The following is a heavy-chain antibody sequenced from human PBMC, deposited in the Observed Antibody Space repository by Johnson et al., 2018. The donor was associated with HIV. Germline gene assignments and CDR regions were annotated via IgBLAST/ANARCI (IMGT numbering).Heavy chain of an antibody. CDR3: ARGWVGSTVTTSAGAFDI. D-gene: IGHD4-17*01. Sequence: VQLVESGGGVVQPGRSLRLSCAASGFTFSSYAMHWVRQAPGKGLEWVAVISYDGSNKYYADSVKGRFTISRDNSKNTLYLQMNSLRADDTAVYYCARGWVGSTVTTSAGAFDIWGQGTMVTVSS. CDR2: ISYDGSNK. CDR1: GFTFSSYA. J-gene: IGHJ3*02. V-gene: IGHV3-30-3*01.